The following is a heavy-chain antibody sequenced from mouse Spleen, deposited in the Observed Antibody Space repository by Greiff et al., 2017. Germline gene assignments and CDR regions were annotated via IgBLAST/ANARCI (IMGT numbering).Heavy chain of an antibody. V-gene: IGHV1-18*01. CDR3: ARRFDYGSSFDY. CDR2: INPNNGGT. J-gene: IGHJ2*01. D-gene: IGHD1-1*01. Sequence: VQLQQSGAELARPGASVKLSCKASGYTFTDYNMDWVKQSHGKSLEWIGDINPNNGGTIYNQKFKGKATLTVDKSSSTAYMELRSLTSEDTAVYYCARRFDYGSSFDYWGQGTTLTVSS. CDR1: GYTFTDYN.